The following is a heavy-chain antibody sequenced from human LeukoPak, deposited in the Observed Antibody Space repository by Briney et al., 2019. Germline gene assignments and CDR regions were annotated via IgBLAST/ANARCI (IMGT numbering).Heavy chain of an antibody. CDR3: ARDGGRGIAAAGFDP. D-gene: IGHD6-13*01. V-gene: IGHV5-51*01. CDR2: IYPGDSDT. J-gene: IGHJ5*02. Sequence: RGESLKISCKGSGYSFTSYWIGWVRQMPGKGLEWMGIIYPGDSDTRYSPSFQGQVTISADKSISTAYLQWSSLKASDTAMYYCARDGGRGIAAAGFDPWGQGTLVTVSS. CDR1: GYSFTSYW.